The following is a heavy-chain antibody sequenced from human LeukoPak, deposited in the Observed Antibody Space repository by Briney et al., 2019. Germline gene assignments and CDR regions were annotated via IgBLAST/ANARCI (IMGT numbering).Heavy chain of an antibody. J-gene: IGHJ3*02. CDR3: AKDKGPGDFWSGLDAFDI. CDR2: ISGSGGST. Sequence: GTSLRLSCAASGFTFSSYAMSWVRQAPGKGLEWVSAISGSGGSTYYADSVKGRFTISRDNSKNTLYLQMNSLRAEDTAVYYCAKDKGPGDFWSGLDAFDIWGQGTMVTVSS. CDR1: GFTFSSYA. V-gene: IGHV3-23*01. D-gene: IGHD3-3*01.